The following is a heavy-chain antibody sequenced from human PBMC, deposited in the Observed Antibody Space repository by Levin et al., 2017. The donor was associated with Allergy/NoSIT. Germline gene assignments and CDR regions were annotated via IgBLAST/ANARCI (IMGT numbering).Heavy chain of an antibody. CDR3: ARDGDRKGSWPDDAFEF. J-gene: IGHJ3*01. V-gene: IGHV1-69*06. CDR1: GGTLSNNA. CDR2: IIPMFGKA. Sequence: KISCKAFGGTLSNNAISWVRQAPGQGLEWMGGIIPMFGKATYAQPFQGRVTITADKSTSTAYMQLSGLRSEDTAVYFCARDGDRKGSWPDDAFEFWGQGTVVAVSS. D-gene: IGHD6-13*01.